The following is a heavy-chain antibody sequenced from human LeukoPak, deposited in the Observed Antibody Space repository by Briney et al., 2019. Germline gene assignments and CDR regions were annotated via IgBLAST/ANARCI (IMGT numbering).Heavy chain of an antibody. CDR3: ARHFDAFDI. V-gene: IGHV4-59*08. CDR2: IYYSGNT. CDR1: GGSFSGYY. Sequence: KASETLSLTCTVSGGSFSGYYWSWIRQPPGKGLEWIGFIYYSGNTNYNPSLKSRVAISLATSKNQFSLTLSSVTAADTAVYYCARHFDAFDIWGPGTMVTVSS. J-gene: IGHJ3*02.